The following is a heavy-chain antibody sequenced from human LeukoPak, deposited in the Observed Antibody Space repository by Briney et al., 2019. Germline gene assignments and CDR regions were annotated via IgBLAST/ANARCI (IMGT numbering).Heavy chain of an antibody. CDR1: GYTFTGYY. V-gene: IGHV1-2*02. CDR2: INPNSGGT. J-gene: IGHJ4*02. Sequence: GASVKVSCKASGYTFTGYYMHWVRQAPGQGLEWMGWINPNSGGTNYAQKFQGRVTMTRDTSISTAYIELSRLRSDDTAVYYCARSPRTELIAVAGAHFDYWGQGTLVTVSS. CDR3: ARSPRTELIAVAGAHFDY. D-gene: IGHD6-19*01.